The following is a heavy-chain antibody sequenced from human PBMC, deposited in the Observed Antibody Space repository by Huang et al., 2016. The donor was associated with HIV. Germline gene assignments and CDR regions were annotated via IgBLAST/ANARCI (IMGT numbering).Heavy chain of an antibody. CDR2: ISSSGNTI. CDR1: GFTFSDYS. Sequence: QVQLVESGGGLVKPGGSLRFSCAASGFTFSDYSMRWIRQAAGKGLYWVSYISSSGNTIYYADSVKGRFTISSDNAMNSLYLPMNSLRAEDTAVYYCARAHLITMLSLWGQGTLVTVSS. D-gene: IGHD3-10*02. V-gene: IGHV3-11*01. CDR3: ARAHLITMLSL. J-gene: IGHJ4*02.